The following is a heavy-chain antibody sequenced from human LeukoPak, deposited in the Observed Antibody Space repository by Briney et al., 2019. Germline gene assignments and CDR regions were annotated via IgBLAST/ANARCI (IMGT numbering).Heavy chain of an antibody. CDR2: IYYSGST. CDR3: ARDSGGAYYDFWSGYYLGMDV. CDR1: GGSISSSSYY. D-gene: IGHD3-3*01. V-gene: IGHV4-39*07. Sequence: SETLSLTCTVSGGSISSSSYYWGWIRQPPGKGLEWIGSIYYSGSTNYNPSLKSRVTMSVDTSKNQFSLKLSSVTAADTAVYYCARDSGGAYYDFWSGYYLGMDVWGQGTTVTVSS. J-gene: IGHJ6*02.